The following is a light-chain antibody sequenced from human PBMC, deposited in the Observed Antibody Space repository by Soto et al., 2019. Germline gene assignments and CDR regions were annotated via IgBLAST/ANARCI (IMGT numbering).Light chain of an antibody. Sequence: EIVFTQSPGTLSLSPGERATLSCRASQSVSSNYVAWYQQKPGQTPKVLIYRASSRATGIPDRFSGSGSGTDFTLTISRLEPEDFAMYYCQQYGSSPLTFGGGTQ. CDR2: RAS. J-gene: IGKJ4*01. CDR1: QSVSSNY. CDR3: QQYGSSPLT. V-gene: IGKV3-20*01.